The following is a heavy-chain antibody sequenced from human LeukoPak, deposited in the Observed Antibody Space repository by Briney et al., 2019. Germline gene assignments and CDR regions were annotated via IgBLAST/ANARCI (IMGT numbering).Heavy chain of an antibody. V-gene: IGHV4-59*01. J-gene: IGHJ5*02. Sequence: SETLSLTYSVSGDSITGYSWSWIRQTPGKGLEWIGYIYYNGDTHYNPSLNSRLSISVDTPNNQFSLNLRSVTAADTAVYYCVRGTYGASISNWFDPWGQGLLVTVSS. CDR2: IYYNGDT. CDR3: VRGTYGASISNWFDP. CDR1: GDSITGYS. D-gene: IGHD4/OR15-4a*01.